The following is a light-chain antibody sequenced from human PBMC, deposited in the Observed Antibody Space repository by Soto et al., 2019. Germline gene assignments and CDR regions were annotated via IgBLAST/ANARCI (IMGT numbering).Light chain of an antibody. J-gene: IGKJ3*01. Sequence: EILMTQSPSTMSVSAEEIATFSCRARQSVNSNLAWYQQKPGQAPRLLIYGASTRATGITARFSGSGSGTEFTLTISSLQSEDFAVYYCQQYNNWPFTFGPGTKVDI. CDR1: QSVNSN. CDR3: QQYNNWPFT. V-gene: IGKV3D-15*01. CDR2: GAS.